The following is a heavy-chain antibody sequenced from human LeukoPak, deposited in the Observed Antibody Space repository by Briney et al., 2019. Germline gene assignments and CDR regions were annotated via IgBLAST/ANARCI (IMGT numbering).Heavy chain of an antibody. J-gene: IGHJ2*01. D-gene: IGHD3-22*01. CDR1: GVSLSSYS. CDR2: IYYSGGT. V-gene: IGHV4-59*01. CDR3: AGRSFDYGSSRPGKVWWFHP. Sequence: PSGTLCLSCTVSGVSLSSYSRSWVRQPPGKGLEWIGYIYYSGGTTYNPSLKSRVTILVDTNTNHFSLMQSSVLAADTAVYYYAGRSFDYGSSRPGKVWWFHPWGRGTLVTLSS.